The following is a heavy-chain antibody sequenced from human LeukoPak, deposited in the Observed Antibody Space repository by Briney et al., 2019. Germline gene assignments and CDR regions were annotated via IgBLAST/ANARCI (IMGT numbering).Heavy chain of an antibody. CDR3: AKGYNGYDYAFDI. V-gene: IGHV3-30*19. D-gene: IGHD5-12*01. J-gene: IGHJ3*02. Sequence: PGGSLRLSCAASGFTFSSYGMHWVRQAPGKGLEWVAVISSDGSNKYYADSVKGRFTISRDNSQNTVYLQMNSLRAEDTAVYYCAKGYNGYDYAFDIWGQGTMVTVSS. CDR2: ISSDGSNK. CDR1: GFTFSSYG.